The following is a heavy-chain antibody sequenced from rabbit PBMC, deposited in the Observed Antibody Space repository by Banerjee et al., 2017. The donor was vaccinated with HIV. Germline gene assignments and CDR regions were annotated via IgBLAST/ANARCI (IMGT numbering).Heavy chain of an antibody. V-gene: IGHV1S40*01. CDR1: GFDFSSIYY. CDR3: ASGAYSGYGWGL. Sequence: QSLEESGGGLIQPEGSLTLTCKASGFDFSSIYYMCWVRQAPGKGLEWIGCISAGSSGTTYYASWVNGRFTISSHNAQNTLYLQLNSLTVADTATYFCASGAYSGYGWGLWGPGTLVTVS. D-gene: IGHD1-1*01. CDR2: ISAGSSGTT. J-gene: IGHJ6*01.